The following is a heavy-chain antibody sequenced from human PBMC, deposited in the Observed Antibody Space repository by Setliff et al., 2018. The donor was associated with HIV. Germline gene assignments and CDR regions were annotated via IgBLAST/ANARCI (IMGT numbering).Heavy chain of an antibody. J-gene: IGHJ4*02. D-gene: IGHD3-22*01. Sequence: PSETLSLTCTGSGVSISNYYWNWIRQPPGKGLEGIGYIFTSGDTNYNPSLRSRVTLSVDTSKNQVSLKLGSVPAADTAVYFCASAPLYFYDGSGYLKYWGQGSQVTVSS. CDR2: IFTSGDT. V-gene: IGHV4-4*09. CDR1: GVSISNYY. CDR3: ASAPLYFYDGSGYLKY.